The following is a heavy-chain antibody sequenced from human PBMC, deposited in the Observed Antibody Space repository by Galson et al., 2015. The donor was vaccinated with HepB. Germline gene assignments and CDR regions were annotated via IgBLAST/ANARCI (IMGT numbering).Heavy chain of an antibody. Sequence: SVKVSCKASGGTFSSYAISWVRQAPGQGLEWMGGIIPIFGTANYAQKFQGRVTITADKSTSTAYMELSSLRSEDTAVYYCAREGAGGSYYDYVWGSYRRPNYFDYWGQGTLVTVSS. CDR3: AREGAGGSYYDYVWGSYRRPNYFDY. CDR1: GGTFSSYA. CDR2: IIPIFGTA. D-gene: IGHD3-16*02. J-gene: IGHJ4*02. V-gene: IGHV1-69*06.